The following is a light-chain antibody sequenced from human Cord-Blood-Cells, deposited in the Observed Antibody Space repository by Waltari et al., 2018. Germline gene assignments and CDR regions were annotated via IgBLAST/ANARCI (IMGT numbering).Light chain of an antibody. V-gene: IGLV2-23*01. CDR1: SRDVGSYNL. CDR3: CSSAGSSPRV. Sequence: QSDLTQPASVSGSPGQSITISCTGTSRDVGSYNLVSWYQQHPGKAPKLMIYEGRKRPSGVPERFSGSRSGTTASLTICGVQAEDEADYYCCSSAGSSPRVFGRGTKVTVL. CDR2: EGR. J-gene: IGLJ3*02.